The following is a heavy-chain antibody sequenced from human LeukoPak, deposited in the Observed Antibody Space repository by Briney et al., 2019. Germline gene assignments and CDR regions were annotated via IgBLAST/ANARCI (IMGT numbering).Heavy chain of an antibody. D-gene: IGHD3-16*02. CDR3: AKAAYYDYVWGSYRTYYYYYMDV. CDR1: GFTFSSYA. Sequence: GGSLRPSCAASGFTFSSYAMSWVRQAPGKGLEWVSAISGSGGSTYYADSVKGRFTISRDNSKNTLYLQMNSLRAEDTAVYYCAKAAYYDYVWGSYRTYYYYYMDVWGKGTTVTVSS. CDR2: ISGSGGST. V-gene: IGHV3-23*01. J-gene: IGHJ6*03.